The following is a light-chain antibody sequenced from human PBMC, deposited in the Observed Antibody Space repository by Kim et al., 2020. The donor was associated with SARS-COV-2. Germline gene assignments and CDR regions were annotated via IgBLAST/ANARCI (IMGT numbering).Light chain of an antibody. CDR3: QQSYIIPLST. CDR1: QSISTS. J-gene: IGKJ1*01. Sequence: SVGDRVTSTCRASQSISTSLNWYQHKPGQAPNLLLYAASSLQSGVPSRFSGSGSGTDFTLTISSLQPEDFATYYCQQSYIIPLSTFGQETKVDIK. CDR2: AAS. V-gene: IGKV1-39*01.